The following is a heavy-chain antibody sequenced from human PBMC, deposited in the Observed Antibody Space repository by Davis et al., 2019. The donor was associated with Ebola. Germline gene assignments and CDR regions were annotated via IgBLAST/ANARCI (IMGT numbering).Heavy chain of an antibody. J-gene: IGHJ4*02. D-gene: IGHD7-27*01. V-gene: IGHV4-34*01. CDR1: GGSFSGHY. Sequence: MPSETLSLTCAVYGGSFSGHYWSWIRQPPGKGLEWIGEINHSGSTNYNPSLKSRVTISIDTSKNQFSLKLSSVTAADTAVYYCGRDYWGSVDYWGQGTLVTVSS. CDR2: INHSGST. CDR3: GRDYWGSVDY.